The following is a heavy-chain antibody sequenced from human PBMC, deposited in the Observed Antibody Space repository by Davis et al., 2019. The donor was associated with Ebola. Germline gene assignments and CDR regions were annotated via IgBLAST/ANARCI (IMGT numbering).Heavy chain of an antibody. CDR1: GYTFTNYA. J-gene: IGHJ1*01. CDR3: ARGAWYDDPTEYFQH. D-gene: IGHD2-15*01. Sequence: AASVKVSCTASGYTFTNYAMHWVRQAPGQRLEWMGWINPGNGDTKYSQKFQGRVTVTTDTSASTAYMGLSSLKSEDTAVYYCARGAWYDDPTEYFQHWGQGTLVTVSS. V-gene: IGHV1-3*01. CDR2: INPGNGDT.